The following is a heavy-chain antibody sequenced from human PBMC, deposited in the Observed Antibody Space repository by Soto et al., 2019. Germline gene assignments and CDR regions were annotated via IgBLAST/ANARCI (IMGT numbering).Heavy chain of an antibody. CDR1: GFTFSSYG. V-gene: IGHV3-30*18. D-gene: IGHD6-13*01. CDR2: ISYDGSNK. CDR3: AKDSSSWSANLDY. J-gene: IGHJ4*02. Sequence: GGSLRLSCAASGFTFSSYGMHWVRQAPGKGLEWVAVISYDGSNKYYADSVKDRFTISRDNSKNTLYLQMNSLRAEDTAVYYCAKDSSSWSANLDYWGQGTLVTVSS.